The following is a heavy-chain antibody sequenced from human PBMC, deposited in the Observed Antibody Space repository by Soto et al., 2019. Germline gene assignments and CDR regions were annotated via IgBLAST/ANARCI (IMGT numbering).Heavy chain of an antibody. D-gene: IGHD3-9*01. V-gene: IGHV3-7*03. J-gene: IGHJ6*02. Sequence: VQLVESGGGLVQPGGSLRLSCAASGFTFKNYWMTWVRQAPGKGLEWVANINHDGSEKYYVDSVKGRFTISRDNDKDSLYLHVRSLRADDTAIYYCASDEPPDVLTGYHPASAYYYGLDVWGQGTKVTVSS. CDR1: GFTFKNYW. CDR2: INHDGSEK. CDR3: ASDEPPDVLTGYHPASAYYYGLDV.